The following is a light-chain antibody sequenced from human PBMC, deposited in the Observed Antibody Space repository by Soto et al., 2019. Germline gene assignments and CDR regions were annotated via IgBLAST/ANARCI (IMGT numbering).Light chain of an antibody. J-gene: IGKJ5*01. CDR2: AAT. CDR3: QQASSFPLT. Sequence: DILMTQSPSTLSASVGERVTITCRASQSISSWLAWYQQKPGKAPKLLIYAATSLQSGVPSRFSGSASGTYFTLTISSLQPEDFATYYCQQASSFPLTFGQGTRLEI. V-gene: IGKV1D-12*01. CDR1: QSISSW.